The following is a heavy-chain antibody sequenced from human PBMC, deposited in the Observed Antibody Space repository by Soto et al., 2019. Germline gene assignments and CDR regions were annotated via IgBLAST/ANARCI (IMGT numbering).Heavy chain of an antibody. CDR3: ARAISGYVS. CDR1: GITYTTYA. Sequence: QVQLVQSGAEVKKPGASVKVACKASGITYTTYAIHWVRQAPGQGLEWMGWINTGNGNTRYSQRFQGRVTLTTDTSSTTAYMDVSRRTSEDTAVYYCARAISGYVSWGQGTLITVSS. CDR2: INTGNGNT. V-gene: IGHV1-3*04. D-gene: IGHD5-12*01. J-gene: IGHJ5*02.